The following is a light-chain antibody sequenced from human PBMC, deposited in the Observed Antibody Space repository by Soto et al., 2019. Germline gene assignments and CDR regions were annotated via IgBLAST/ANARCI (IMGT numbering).Light chain of an antibody. CDR1: QSVLHSSNNENY. J-gene: IGKJ4*01. CDR3: QQYITVPLI. Sequence: DIVTTQSSDSLAVSMGERATINCKSSQSVLHSSNNENYLAWYQQKPGQPPKLLIYWASTRESGVPDRFSGSGSGTDFTLTISSLQAEDVAVYYCQQYITVPLIFGGGTKVQIK. V-gene: IGKV4-1*01. CDR2: WAS.